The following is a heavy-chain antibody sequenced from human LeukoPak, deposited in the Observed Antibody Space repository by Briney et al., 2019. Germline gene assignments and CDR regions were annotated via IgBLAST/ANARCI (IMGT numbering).Heavy chain of an antibody. V-gene: IGHV1-18*01. Sequence: ASVKVSCMASGHTFTSYGISWVRQAPAQGLEWMGWISAYNGNTNYAQKLQGRVTMTTDTSTSTAYMELRSLRSDDTAVYYCARDDYGDYPYYLDYSGQGTLVTVSS. D-gene: IGHD4-17*01. CDR1: GHTFTSYG. CDR2: ISAYNGNT. CDR3: ARDDYGDYPYYLDY. J-gene: IGHJ4*02.